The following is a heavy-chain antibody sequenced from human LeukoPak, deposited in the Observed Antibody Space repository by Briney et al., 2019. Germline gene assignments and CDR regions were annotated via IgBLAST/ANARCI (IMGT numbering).Heavy chain of an antibody. V-gene: IGHV1-69*06. CDR3: ARDRDGYLYYYMDV. J-gene: IGHJ6*03. Sequence: SVKVSCKASGGTFSSYAISWVRQAPGQGLEWMGGIIPIFGTANYAQKFQGRVTITADKSTSTAYMELSSLRSEDTAVYYCARDRDGYLYYYMDVWGKGTTVTISS. CDR1: GGTFSSYA. D-gene: IGHD5-24*01. CDR2: IIPIFGTA.